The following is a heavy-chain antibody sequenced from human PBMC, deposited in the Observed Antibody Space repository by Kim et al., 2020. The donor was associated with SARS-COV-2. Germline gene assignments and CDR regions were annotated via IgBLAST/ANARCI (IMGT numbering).Heavy chain of an antibody. V-gene: IGHV1-3*01. D-gene: IGHD2-2*01. CDR2: INAGNGNT. Sequence: ASVKVSCKASGYTFTSYAMHWVRQAPGQRLEWMGWINAGNGNTKYSQKFQGRVTITRDTSASTAYMELSSLRSEDTAVYYCARDLGGHSDIVVVPAAISISPWFDPWGQGTLVTVSS. CDR3: ARDLGGHSDIVVVPAAISISPWFDP. J-gene: IGHJ5*02. CDR1: GYTFTSYA.